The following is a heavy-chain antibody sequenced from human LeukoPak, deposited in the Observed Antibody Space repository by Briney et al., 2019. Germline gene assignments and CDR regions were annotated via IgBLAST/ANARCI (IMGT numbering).Heavy chain of an antibody. J-gene: IGHJ4*02. CDR3: ARDRAVGATVPFY. D-gene: IGHD1-26*01. CDR2: ISSSGSYI. V-gene: IGHV3-21*01. CDR1: GFTFSSYS. Sequence: PGGSLRLSCAASGFTFSSYSMNLVRQAPGKGLEWVSSISSSGSYIYYADSVKGRFTISRDNAKNSLYLQMNSLRAEDTAVYYCARDRAVGATVPFYWGQGTLVTVSS.